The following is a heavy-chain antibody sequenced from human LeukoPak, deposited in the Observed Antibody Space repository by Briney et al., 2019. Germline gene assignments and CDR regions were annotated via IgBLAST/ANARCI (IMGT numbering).Heavy chain of an antibody. Sequence: ASVKVSCKASGGTFSSYAISWVRQAPGQGLEWMGGIIPIFGTANYAQKFQGRVTITADKSTSTAYMELSSLRSEDTAVYCASSNGYSSGWYLPITDYWGQGTLVTVSS. D-gene: IGHD6-19*01. J-gene: IGHJ4*02. CDR2: IIPIFGTA. CDR1: GGTFSSYA. V-gene: IGHV1-69*06. CDR3: ASSNGYSSGWYLPITDY.